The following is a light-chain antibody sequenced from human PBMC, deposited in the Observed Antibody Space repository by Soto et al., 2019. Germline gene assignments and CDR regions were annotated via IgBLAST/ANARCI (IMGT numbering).Light chain of an antibody. Sequence: EIVVSQSPGTLSLSQGERASLSCRASQSVSSSYLAWYQQKPGQAPRLLIYGASSRATGIPDRFSGSGSGTEFTLTISSLQSEDFAVYYCQQYHHWPPITFGQGTRLEIK. CDR1: QSVSSSY. J-gene: IGKJ5*01. CDR2: GAS. CDR3: QQYHHWPPIT. V-gene: IGKV3-20*01.